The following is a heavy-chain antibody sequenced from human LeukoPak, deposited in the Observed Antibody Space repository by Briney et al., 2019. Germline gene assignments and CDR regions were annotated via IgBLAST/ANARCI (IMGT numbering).Heavy chain of an antibody. CDR3: AKARGLIGGAFDI. Sequence: GGSLRLSCAASGFTFDDYIMHWVRHAPGKGLEWGSLISWDGDTTYYADSVKGRFTISRDNSKNSLYLLMNSLTTEDTALYYCAKARGLIGGAFDIWGRGTMATVSS. CDR2: ISWDGDTT. V-gene: IGHV3-43*01. CDR1: GFTFDDYI. J-gene: IGHJ3*02. D-gene: IGHD3-22*01.